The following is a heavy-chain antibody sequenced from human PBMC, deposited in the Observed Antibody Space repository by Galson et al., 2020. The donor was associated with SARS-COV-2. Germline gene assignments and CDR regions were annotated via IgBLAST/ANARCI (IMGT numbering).Heavy chain of an antibody. CDR1: GFAFSSYA. V-gene: IGHV3-23*01. Sequence: GGSLRLSCAASGFAFSSYAMRWVRQAPGKGLEWVTSISGRSGSMNFADSVAGRFNISRDNAKNTLYLQMHSLRAEDTAVYFCAKEARIGQAFNYYGMDVWGQGTTVIVS. CDR3: AKEARIGQAFNYYGMDV. J-gene: IGHJ6*02. CDR2: ISGRSGSM.